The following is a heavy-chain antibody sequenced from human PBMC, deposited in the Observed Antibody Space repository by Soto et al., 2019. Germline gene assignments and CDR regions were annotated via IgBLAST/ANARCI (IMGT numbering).Heavy chain of an antibody. CDR2: ISYDGSNK. V-gene: IGHV3-30*18. D-gene: IGHD6-13*01. Sequence: LRVSCAASGFTFRSYGMHWVRQAPGKGLEWVAVISYDGSNKYYADSVKGRFTISRDNSKNTLYLQMNSLRAEDTAVYYCAKDIAAAGNLDYWGQGTLVTVSS. J-gene: IGHJ4*02. CDR3: AKDIAAAGNLDY. CDR1: GFTFRSYG.